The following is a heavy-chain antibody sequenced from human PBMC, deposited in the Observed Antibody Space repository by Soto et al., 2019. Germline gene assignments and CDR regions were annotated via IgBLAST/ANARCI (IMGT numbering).Heavy chain of an antibody. J-gene: IGHJ6*02. Sequence: SETLSLTCSVSGGSISSTSYYWGWIRQPPGKGLEWIGTIYYSGTTYYNPSLRSRVTISVDTSQNQFSLKMSSVTAADTAVYYCARHRCSSPSCYVYYNYYGMDVWGQGTTVTVSS. D-gene: IGHD2-2*01. CDR2: IYYSGTT. CDR3: ARHRCSSPSCYVYYNYYGMDV. V-gene: IGHV4-39*01. CDR1: GGSISSTSYY.